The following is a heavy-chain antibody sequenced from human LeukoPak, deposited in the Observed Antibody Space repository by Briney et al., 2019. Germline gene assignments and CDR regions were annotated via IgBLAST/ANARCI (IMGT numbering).Heavy chain of an antibody. V-gene: IGHV4-4*09. D-gene: IGHD3-10*01. CDR1: GGSISSYY. CDR3: GGGPLICYYYYMDV. J-gene: IGHJ6*03. Sequence: PSETLSLTCTVSGGSISSYYWSWIRQPPGKGLEWIGYIYTSGSTTYNPSLKSRVTISVDKSKNQFSLKLSSVTAADTAVYYFGGGPLICYYYYMDVWGKGTTVTVSS. CDR2: IYTSGST.